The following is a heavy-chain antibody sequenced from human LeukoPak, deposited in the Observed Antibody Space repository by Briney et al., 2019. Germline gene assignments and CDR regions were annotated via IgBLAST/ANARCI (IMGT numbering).Heavy chain of an antibody. CDR3: ARQNDFRLDY. CDR2: IYPGDSDT. J-gene: IGHJ4*02. Sequence: GESLRISCKGSGYTFSSYWIGWVRQMPGKGLEWMGIIYPGDSDTRYSPSLQGQVTISVDTSIGTAYLQWSSLKASDTAIYYCARQNDFRLDYWGQGTLVTVTS. D-gene: IGHD3-3*01. V-gene: IGHV5-51*01. CDR1: GYTFSSYW.